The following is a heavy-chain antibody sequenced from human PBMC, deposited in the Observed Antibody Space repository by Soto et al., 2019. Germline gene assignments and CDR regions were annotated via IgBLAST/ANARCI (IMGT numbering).Heavy chain of an antibody. CDR3: TWSLVARDAFDE. CDR1: VFTFSTSV. D-gene: IGHD5-12*01. V-gene: IGHV3-23*01. J-gene: IGHJ3*01. CDR2: ISGRGDRT. Sequence: EVQLLESGGGLVQPGGSLRLSCAASVFTFSTSVMSWVRQAPGKGLQWVSSISGRGDRTNYADSVKGRFTVSRDNSKNTLFLDMNAVTADDTALYYCTWSLVARDAFDEWGQGTMVIVSS.